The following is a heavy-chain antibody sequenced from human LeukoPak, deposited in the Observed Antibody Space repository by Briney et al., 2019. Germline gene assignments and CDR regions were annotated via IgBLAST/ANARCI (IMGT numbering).Heavy chain of an antibody. CDR1: GFTFSSYA. CDR3: AKEPRVLWFGEQMNWFDP. CDR2: ISGSGGST. J-gene: IGHJ5*02. V-gene: IGHV3-23*01. D-gene: IGHD3-10*01. Sequence: PGGSLRLSCAASGFTFSSYAMSWVRQAPGKGLEWVSAISGSGGSTYYADSVKGRFTISRDNSKNTLYLQMNSLRAEDTAVYYCAKEPRVLWFGEQMNWFDPWGQGTLVTVSS.